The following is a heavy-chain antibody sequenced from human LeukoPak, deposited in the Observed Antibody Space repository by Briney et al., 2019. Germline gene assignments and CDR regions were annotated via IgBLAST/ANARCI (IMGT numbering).Heavy chain of an antibody. J-gene: IGHJ4*02. CDR1: GFTFSSYS. D-gene: IGHD3-22*01. V-gene: IGHV3-21*01. CDR3: ARDQPYYDSSGYYSF. CDR2: ISSSSSYI. Sequence: PGGSLRLSCAASGFTFSSYSMNWVRQAPGKGLEWVSSISSSSSYIYYADSVKGRSTISRDNAKNSLYLQMNSLRAEDTAVYYCARDQPYYDSSGYYSFWGQGTLVTVSS.